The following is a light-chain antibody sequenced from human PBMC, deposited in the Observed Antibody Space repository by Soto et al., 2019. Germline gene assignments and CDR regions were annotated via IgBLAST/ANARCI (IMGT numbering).Light chain of an antibody. CDR2: SNN. CDR3: SAWDDSLNGVV. V-gene: IGLV1-44*01. Sequence: QTVVTQPPSASGTPGQRVTISCSGSSSNIGSNTVNWYQQLPGTAPKLLIYSNNQQPPGVPDRFSGSKSGTSASLAISGLQSEDEAEYDCSAWDDSLNGVVFGGGTKVTVL. CDR1: SSNIGSNT. J-gene: IGLJ2*01.